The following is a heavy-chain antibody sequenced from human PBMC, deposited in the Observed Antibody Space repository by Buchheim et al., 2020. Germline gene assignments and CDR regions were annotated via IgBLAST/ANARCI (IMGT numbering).Heavy chain of an antibody. D-gene: IGHD6-19*01. V-gene: IGHV3-7*01. J-gene: IGHJ4*02. CDR1: GFTFSSYW. CDR3: ARDRGWLQFDY. Sequence: EVQLVESGGGLVQPGGSLRLSCAASGFTFSSYWLSWVSQAPGKGLEWVANIKEDGSEKYYMDSVKGRFTISGDTAKTPLSLQMNSLRAEDTAVYYCARDRGWLQFDYWGQGTL. CDR2: IKEDGSEK.